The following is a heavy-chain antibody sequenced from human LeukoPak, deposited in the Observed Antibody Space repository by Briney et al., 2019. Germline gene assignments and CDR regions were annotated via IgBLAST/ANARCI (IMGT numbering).Heavy chain of an antibody. CDR3: AKPISVVTQTYYMDV. Sequence: GGSLRLSCAASGFTFSSYGMHWVRQAPGKGLQWVAVIWYGGSKKYYADSVKGRFTISRDNSKNTLYLQMNSLRAEGTAVYYCAKPISVVTQTYYMDVWGKGTTVTVSS. CDR1: GFTFSSYG. J-gene: IGHJ6*03. CDR2: IWYGGSKK. V-gene: IGHV3-33*06. D-gene: IGHD4-23*01.